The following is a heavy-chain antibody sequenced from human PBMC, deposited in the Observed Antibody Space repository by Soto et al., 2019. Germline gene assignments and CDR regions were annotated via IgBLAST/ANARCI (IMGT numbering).Heavy chain of an antibody. V-gene: IGHV3-11*01. D-gene: IGHD5-18*01. Sequence: PGGSLILSCAASGFSFIDYYMTWIRQAPGQGLEWVSYISSRSGTIFYADSVKGRFTLSRDNSKNSMYLQMNSLRAEDTAVYYCAREVDRALVGSPHYFDYWGQGTLVTVSS. CDR2: ISSRSGTI. CDR1: GFSFIDYY. CDR3: AREVDRALVGSPHYFDY. J-gene: IGHJ4*01.